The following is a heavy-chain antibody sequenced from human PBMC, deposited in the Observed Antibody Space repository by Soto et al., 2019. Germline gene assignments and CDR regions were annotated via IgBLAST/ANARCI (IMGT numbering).Heavy chain of an antibody. J-gene: IGHJ4*02. V-gene: IGHV4-31*03. D-gene: IGHD3-10*01. CDR1: GASINIPAYY. Sequence: QVHLQESGPGLVKPSQTLSLTCTVSGASINIPAYYWSWVRQHPERVLEWIGYIYYSESTYYNPFLKNRVTLSLVMSNNEFSLMVNSASVADPAIYYCVRETRYGAGTQGFDVWGQGTLVTVSS. CDR2: IYYSEST. CDR3: VRETRYGAGTQGFDV.